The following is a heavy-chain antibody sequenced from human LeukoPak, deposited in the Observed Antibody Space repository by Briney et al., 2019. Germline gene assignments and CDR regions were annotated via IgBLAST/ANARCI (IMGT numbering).Heavy chain of an antibody. Sequence: PGGSLRLSCAASGFTFSSYAMHWVRQAPGKGLEYVSAINTNGGSTYYANSVKGRFTISRDNSKNTLYLQMGSLRAEDMAVYYCARLPGTTNALDIWGQGTMVTVSS. V-gene: IGHV3-64*01. CDR1: GFTFSSYA. D-gene: IGHD1-7*01. CDR2: INTNGGST. J-gene: IGHJ3*02. CDR3: ARLPGTTNALDI.